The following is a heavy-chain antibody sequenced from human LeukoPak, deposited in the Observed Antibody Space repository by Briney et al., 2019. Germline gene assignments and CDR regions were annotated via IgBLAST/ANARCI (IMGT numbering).Heavy chain of an antibody. CDR3: AKDIGYYDSSGYYGCLDY. CDR2: ISGDGGST. CDR1: GFTFDDYA. V-gene: IGHV3-43*02. J-gene: IGHJ4*02. D-gene: IGHD3-22*01. Sequence: GGSLRLSCAASGFTFDDYAMHWVRQAPGKGLEWVSLISGDGGSTYHADSVKGRFTISRDNSKNSLYLQMNSLRTEDTALYYCAKDIGYYDSSGYYGCLDYWGQGTLVTVSS.